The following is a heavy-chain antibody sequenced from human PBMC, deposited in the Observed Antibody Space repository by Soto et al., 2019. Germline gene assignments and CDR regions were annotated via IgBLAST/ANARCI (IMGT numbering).Heavy chain of an antibody. J-gene: IGHJ6*02. Sequence: QVQLVQSGDEVKKPGASVKVSCKASGYIFVNYGIAWVRQAPGQGLEWMGWISPYTGHTHSATKDQGRHNMTTDTSTRTVYMDQESLTSDDAAVYYCVMVDNYVTPTPKDVWCQGTTVTVSS. CDR1: GYIFVNYG. CDR2: ISPYTGHT. CDR3: VMVDNYVTPTPKDV. V-gene: IGHV1-18*01. D-gene: IGHD3-16*01.